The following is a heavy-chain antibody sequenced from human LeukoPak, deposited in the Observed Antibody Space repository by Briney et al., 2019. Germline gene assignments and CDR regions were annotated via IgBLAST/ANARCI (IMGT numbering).Heavy chain of an antibody. D-gene: IGHD4-17*01. J-gene: IGHJ5*02. Sequence: GGSLRLSCTASGLSFSSYAMTWVRQAPGKGLECVSVISGIGTTTYYADSVKGRFTISRDNSKNTLFLQMNSLRVEDTATYYCTKKRTTPVTDWFDPWGQGTLVTVSS. CDR1: GLSFSSYA. CDR2: ISGIGTTT. V-gene: IGHV3-23*01. CDR3: TKKRTTPVTDWFDP.